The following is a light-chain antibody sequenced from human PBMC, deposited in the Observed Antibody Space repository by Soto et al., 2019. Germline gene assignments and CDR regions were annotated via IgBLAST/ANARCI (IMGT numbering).Light chain of an antibody. J-gene: IGKJ2*01. CDR3: QQYATSPYT. CDR2: AAS. Sequence: EIVLTQSPGTLSLSPGESATLSCRASQSVTSNYLAWYQQKPGQAPRLLVFAASGRPAGIPDRFSGSGSGTDFTLTISRLEPEDFALYYCQQYATSPYTFAQGTKLEIQ. V-gene: IGKV3-20*01. CDR1: QSVTSNY.